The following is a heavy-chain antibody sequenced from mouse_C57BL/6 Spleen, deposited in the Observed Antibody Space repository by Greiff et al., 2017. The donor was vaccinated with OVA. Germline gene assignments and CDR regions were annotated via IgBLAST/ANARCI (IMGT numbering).Heavy chain of an antibody. J-gene: IGHJ4*01. CDR3: AREGYYGSLDY. D-gene: IGHD1-1*01. CDR2: ISDGGSYT. Sequence: EVQLQESGGGLVKPGGSLKLSCAASGFTFSSYDMSWVRQTPEKRLEWVATISDGGSYTYYPDNVKGRFTISRDNAKNNLYLQMSHLKSEDTAMYYCAREGYYGSLDYWGQGTSVTVSS. V-gene: IGHV5-4*01. CDR1: GFTFSSYD.